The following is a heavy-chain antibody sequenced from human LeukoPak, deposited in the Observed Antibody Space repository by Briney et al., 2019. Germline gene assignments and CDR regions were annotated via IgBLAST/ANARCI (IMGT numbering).Heavy chain of an antibody. D-gene: IGHD3-16*01. CDR2: IRGDGGDI. CDR1: GFSFSNYY. V-gene: IGHV3-74*01. CDR3: SRGVVSAWGSDY. J-gene: IGHJ4*02. Sequence: GGSLRLSCAASGFSFSNYYMHWVRQAPGKGLMWVSRIRGDGGDISFADSVQGRFTISRDNAINTLYLQMNSLRTEDTAVYYCSRGVVSAWGSDYWGQGTLVTVSS.